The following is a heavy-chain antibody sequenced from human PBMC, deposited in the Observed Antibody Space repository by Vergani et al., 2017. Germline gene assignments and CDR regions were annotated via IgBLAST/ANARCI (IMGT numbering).Heavy chain of an antibody. J-gene: IGHJ4*02. CDR3: ARGQGRWLHSVGY. CDR1: GGSFSGYY. D-gene: IGHD5-24*01. V-gene: IGHV4-34*01. CDR2: INHSGST. Sequence: QVQLQQWGAGLLKPSETLSLTCAVYGGSFSGYYWSWIRQPPGKGLEWIGEINHSGSTNYNLSLKSRVTISVDTSKNQFSLKLSSVTAADTAVYYCARGQGRWLHSVGYWGQGTLVTVSS.